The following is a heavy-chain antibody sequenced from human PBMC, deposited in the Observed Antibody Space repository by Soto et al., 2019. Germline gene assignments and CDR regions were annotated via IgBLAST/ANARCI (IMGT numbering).Heavy chain of an antibody. CDR3: ARIMATVTTAFYYYGMDV. CDR1: GYTFTGYY. V-gene: IGHV1-2*02. Sequence: GASVKVSCKASGYTFTGYYMHWVRQAPGQGLEWMGWINPNSGGTNYAQKFQGRVTMTRDTSISTAYMELSRLRSDDTAVYYCARIMATVTTAFYYYGMDVWGQGTTVTVSS. D-gene: IGHD4-17*01. CDR2: INPNSGGT. J-gene: IGHJ6*02.